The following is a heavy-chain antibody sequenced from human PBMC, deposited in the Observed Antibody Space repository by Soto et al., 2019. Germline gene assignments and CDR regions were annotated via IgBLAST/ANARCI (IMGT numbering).Heavy chain of an antibody. J-gene: IGHJ5*02. V-gene: IGHV3-7*03. Sequence: EVQLVESGGGLVQPEGSLRLSCAASGFTFSSYWMSWVRQAPGKGLEWVANIKQDGSEKFYVDSVKGRFTISKDNAKNSVDLQMNSLRAEDTAVYYCARGHTTSPNWFDPWGQGTLVTVSS. CDR3: ARGHTTSPNWFDP. D-gene: IGHD2-2*01. CDR2: IKQDGSEK. CDR1: GFTFSSYW.